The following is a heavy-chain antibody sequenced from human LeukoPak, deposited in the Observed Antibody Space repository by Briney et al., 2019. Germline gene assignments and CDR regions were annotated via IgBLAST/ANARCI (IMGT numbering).Heavy chain of an antibody. CDR2: INHSGST. J-gene: IGHJ4*02. CDR3: ARGRGIVVL. V-gene: IGHV4-34*01. CDR1: GVSFSGYY. Sequence: SETLSLTCAVYGVSFSGYYWSWIRQPPGKGLEWIGEINHSGSTNYNPSLKSRVTISVDTSKNQFSLKLSSVTAADTAVYYCARGRGIVVLWGQGTLVTVSS. D-gene: IGHD3-22*01.